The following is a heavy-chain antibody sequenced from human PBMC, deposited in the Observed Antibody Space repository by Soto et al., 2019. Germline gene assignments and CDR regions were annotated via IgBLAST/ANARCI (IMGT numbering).Heavy chain of an antibody. CDR3: ARGLFRSSGWYFSSWFDP. CDR2: INHSGST. Sequence: QVQLQQWGAGLLKPSETLSLTCAVYGGSFSGYYWSWIRQPPGKGLEWIGEINHSGSTNYNPSLKSRVTISVDTSKHQFSLKLSSVTAADTAVYYCARGLFRSSGWYFSSWFDPWGQGTLVTVSS. V-gene: IGHV4-34*01. J-gene: IGHJ5*02. CDR1: GGSFSGYY. D-gene: IGHD6-19*01.